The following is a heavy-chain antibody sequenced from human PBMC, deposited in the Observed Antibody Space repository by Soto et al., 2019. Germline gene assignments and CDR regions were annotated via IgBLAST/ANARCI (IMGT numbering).Heavy chain of an antibody. Sequence: QVQLVQSGAEVKKPGSSVKVSCKASGGTFSSYAISWVRQAPGQGLEWMGGIIPIFGTPNYAQKFQGRVTITADKSTSTAYMELSSLRSEDTAVYYCTGQYYYDSSGYFPRYYYYGMDVWGQGTTVTVSS. CDR1: GGTFSSYA. J-gene: IGHJ6*02. CDR3: TGQYYYDSSGYFPRYYYYGMDV. V-gene: IGHV1-69*06. D-gene: IGHD3-22*01. CDR2: IIPIFGTP.